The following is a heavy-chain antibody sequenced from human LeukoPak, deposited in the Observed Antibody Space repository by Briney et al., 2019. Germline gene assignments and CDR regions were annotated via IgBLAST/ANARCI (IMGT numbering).Heavy chain of an antibody. CDR1: ADSFSSHY. Sequence: SETLSLTCAVSADSFSSHYWTWIRQAPGKGLEWIGYIYTSGSTNYNPSLKSRVTISVDTSKNQFSLKLSSVTAADTAVYYCARALGYCSSTSCYLYWYFDLWGRGTLVTVSS. V-gene: IGHV4-4*09. J-gene: IGHJ2*01. D-gene: IGHD2-2*01. CDR3: ARALGYCSSTSCYLYWYFDL. CDR2: IYTSGST.